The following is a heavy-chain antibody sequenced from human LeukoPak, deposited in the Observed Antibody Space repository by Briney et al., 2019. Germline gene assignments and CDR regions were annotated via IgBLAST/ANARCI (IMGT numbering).Heavy chain of an antibody. CDR2: IYYSGST. V-gene: IGHV4-39*01. J-gene: IGHJ4*02. CDR1: GGSISSSSYC. D-gene: IGHD6-25*01. Sequence: SETLSLTCTVSGGSISSSSYCWGWIRQPPGKWREWSASIYYSGSTYYNPSLKRLVSISVDTSKNQFCLELSCLTAAGPGVYSCATSQIAAAAVPGGYWGQGTLVTVSS. CDR3: ATSQIAAAAVPGGY.